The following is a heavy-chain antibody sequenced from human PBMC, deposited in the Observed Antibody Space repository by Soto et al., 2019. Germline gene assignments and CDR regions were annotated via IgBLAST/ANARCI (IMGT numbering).Heavy chain of an antibody. J-gene: IGHJ4*02. Sequence: PSETLSLTCTVSGGSISSGDYYWSWIRQPPGKGLEWIGYIYYSGSTYYNPSLKSRVTISVDTSKNQFSLKLSSVTAADTAVYYCASLFVGYLLGYFDYWGQGTLVTVSS. CDR3: ASLFVGYLLGYFDY. V-gene: IGHV4-30-4*01. CDR1: GGSISSGDYY. CDR2: IYYSGST. D-gene: IGHD5-18*01.